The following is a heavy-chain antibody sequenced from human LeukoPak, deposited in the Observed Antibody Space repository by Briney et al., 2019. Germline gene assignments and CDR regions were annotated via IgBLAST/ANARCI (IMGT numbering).Heavy chain of an antibody. CDR2: ISASGSNT. CDR1: GFPFSTYD. CDR3: AKDARRTGGLWYFDS. J-gene: IGHJ4*02. D-gene: IGHD2-21*01. Sequence: GGCLRLSCAASGFPFSTYDMNWVRQAPGRGLEWVSGISASGSNTYYADSMKGRFTISRDNSKNTLYLQMNSLTAEDTAVYYCAKDARRTGGLWYFDSWGQGTLVTVSS. V-gene: IGHV3-23*01.